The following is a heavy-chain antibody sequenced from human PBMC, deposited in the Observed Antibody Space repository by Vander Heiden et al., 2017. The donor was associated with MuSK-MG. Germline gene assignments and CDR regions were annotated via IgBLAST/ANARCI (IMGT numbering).Heavy chain of an antibody. V-gene: IGHV4-30-2*01. D-gene: IGHD4-17*01. CDR3: ATYGMTTVTRHFDY. CDR1: GGSISSGGYS. Sequence: QLQLQESGSGLVKPSQTLSLTCAVSGGSISSGGYSWSWIRQPPGKGLEWIGYIYHSGSTYYNPSLKSRVTISVDRSKNQFSLKLSSVTAADTAVYYCATYGMTTVTRHFDYWGQGTLVTVSS. J-gene: IGHJ4*02. CDR2: IYHSGST.